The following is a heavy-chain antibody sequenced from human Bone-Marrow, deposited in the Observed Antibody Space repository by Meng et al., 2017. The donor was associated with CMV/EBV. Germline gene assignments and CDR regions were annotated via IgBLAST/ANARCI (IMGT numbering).Heavy chain of an antibody. V-gene: IGHV4-34*01. J-gene: IGHJ5*02. CDR1: GGSFSGYY. CDR2: INHSGST. Sequence: SETLSLTCAVYGGSFSGYYWSWIRQPPGKGLEWIGEINHSGSTYYNPSLKSRVTISVDTSKNQFSLKLSSVTAADTAVYYCARHLAHSSFEWFDPWGQGTLVTFSS. CDR3: ARHLAHSSFEWFDP. D-gene: IGHD6-6*01.